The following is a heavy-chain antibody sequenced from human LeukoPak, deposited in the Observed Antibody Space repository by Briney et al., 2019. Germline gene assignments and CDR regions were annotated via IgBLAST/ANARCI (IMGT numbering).Heavy chain of an antibody. Sequence: GASVKVSCKASGYTLTGYYMHWVRQAPGQGLEWMGWINPNSGGTNYAQKFQGRVTMTRDTSISTAYMELSRLRSDDTAVYYCARVYTYYYGSGSYYSGIYYFDYWGQGTLVTVSS. CDR1: GYTLTGYY. D-gene: IGHD3-10*01. J-gene: IGHJ4*02. CDR2: INPNSGGT. CDR3: ARVYTYYYGSGSYYSGIYYFDY. V-gene: IGHV1-2*02.